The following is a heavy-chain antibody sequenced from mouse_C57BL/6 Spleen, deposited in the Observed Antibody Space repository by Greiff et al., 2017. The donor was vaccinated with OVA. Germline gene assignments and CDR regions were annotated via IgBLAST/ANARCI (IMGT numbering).Heavy chain of an antibody. CDR2: IHPNSGST. CDR1: GYTFTSYW. V-gene: IGHV1-64*01. Sequence: QVQLQQPGAELVKPGASVKLSCKASGYTFTSYWMHWVKQRPGQGLEWIGMIHPNSGSTNYNEKFKSKATLTVDKSSSTAYLQLSSLTSEDSAVDYCARSSYDYDLYYDAMDYWGQGTSVTVSS. J-gene: IGHJ4*01. CDR3: ARSSYDYDLYYDAMDY. D-gene: IGHD2-4*01.